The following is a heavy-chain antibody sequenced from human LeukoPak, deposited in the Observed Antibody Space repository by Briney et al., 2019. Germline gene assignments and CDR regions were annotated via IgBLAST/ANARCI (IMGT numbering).Heavy chain of an antibody. CDR1: GGSFSGYY. Sequence: SETLSLTCAVCGGSFSGYYWSWIRQPPGKGLEWIGEINHSGSTNYNPSLKSRVTISVDTSKNQFSPKLRSVTAADTAVYYCARGAAMILGSGSLDYWGQGTLVTVSS. V-gene: IGHV4-34*01. CDR2: INHSGST. J-gene: IGHJ4*02. CDR3: ARGAAMILGSGSLDY. D-gene: IGHD3-10*01.